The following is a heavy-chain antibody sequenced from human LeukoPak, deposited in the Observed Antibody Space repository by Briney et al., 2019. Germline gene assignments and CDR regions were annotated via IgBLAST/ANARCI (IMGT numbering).Heavy chain of an antibody. CDR1: GGTFSSYA. CDR2: IIPIFGTA. J-gene: IGHJ4*02. Sequence: ASVKVSCKASGGTFSSYAISWVRQAPGQGLEWMGGIIPIFGTANYAQKFQGRVTITADESTSTAYMELSSLRSEDTAVYYCASRPLYCSSTSCYSPYDYWGQGTLVTVSS. CDR3: ASRPLYCSSTSCYSPYDY. V-gene: IGHV1-69*13. D-gene: IGHD2-2*01.